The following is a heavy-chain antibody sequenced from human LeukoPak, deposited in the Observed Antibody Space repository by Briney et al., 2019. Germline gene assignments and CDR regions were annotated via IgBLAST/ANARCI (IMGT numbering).Heavy chain of an antibody. Sequence: GASVKVSCKASGYTFTGYYMHWVRQAPGQGLEWMGRINPNSGGTNYAQKFQGRVTMTRDTSISTAYMELSRLRSDDTAVYYCARRAGTSSPEKSFDYWGQGTLVTVSS. CDR1: GYTFTGYY. J-gene: IGHJ4*02. V-gene: IGHV1-2*06. D-gene: IGHD6-19*01. CDR3: ARRAGTSSPEKSFDY. CDR2: INPNSGGT.